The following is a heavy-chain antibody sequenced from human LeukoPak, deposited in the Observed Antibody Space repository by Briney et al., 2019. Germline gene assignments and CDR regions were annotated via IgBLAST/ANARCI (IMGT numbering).Heavy chain of an antibody. J-gene: IGHJ5*02. CDR1: GFTFSSYS. V-gene: IGHV3-48*02. D-gene: IGHD2-15*01. CDR3: ARGQQAPFIVVVVAATGDNWFDP. CDR2: ISSSSSTI. Sequence: QPGGSLRLSCAASGFTFSSYSMNWVRQAPGKGLEWVSYISSSSSTIYYADSVKGRFTISRDNAKNSLYLQMNSLRDEDTAVYYCARGQQAPFIVVVVAATGDNWFDPWGQGTLVTVSS.